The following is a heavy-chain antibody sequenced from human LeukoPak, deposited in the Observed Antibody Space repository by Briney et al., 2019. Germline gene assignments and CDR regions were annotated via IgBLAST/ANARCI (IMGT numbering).Heavy chain of an antibody. Sequence: GGSLRLSCAASGFTFSSYAMHWVRQAPGKGLEWVAVISYDGSNKYYADSVKGRFTISRDNSKNTLYLQMSSLRAEDTAVYYCAREGNTAMVLDYWGQGTLVTVSS. D-gene: IGHD5-18*01. CDR3: AREGNTAMVLDY. J-gene: IGHJ4*02. CDR2: ISYDGSNK. CDR1: GFTFSSYA. V-gene: IGHV3-30-3*01.